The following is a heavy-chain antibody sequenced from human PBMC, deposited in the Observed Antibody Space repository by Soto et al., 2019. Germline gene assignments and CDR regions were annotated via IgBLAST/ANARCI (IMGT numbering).Heavy chain of an antibody. CDR3: ARASSSWDSSGYYYLSPFYI. D-gene: IGHD3-22*01. CDR1: GGTFSSYA. CDR2: IIPIFGTA. Sequence: SVKVSCRASGGTFSSYAISWVRQAPGQGLEWMGGIIPIFGTANYAQKFQGRVTITADESTSTAYMELSSLRSEDTAVYYCARASSSWDSSGYYYLSPFYICRQATMVTVS. J-gene: IGHJ3*02. V-gene: IGHV1-69*13.